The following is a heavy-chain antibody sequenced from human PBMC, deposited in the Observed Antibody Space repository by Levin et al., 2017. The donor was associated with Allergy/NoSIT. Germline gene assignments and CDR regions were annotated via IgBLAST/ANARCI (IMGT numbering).Heavy chain of an antibody. V-gene: IGHV3-30*03. CDR1: GFTFSSYG. CDR3: AGGYEGDIVVVPAAIGYPNWFDP. J-gene: IGHJ5*02. Sequence: GESLKISCAASGFTFSSYGMHWVRQAPGKGLEWVAVISYDGSNKYYADSVKGRFTISRDNSKNTLYLQMNSLRAEDTAVYYCAGGYEGDIVVVPAAIGYPNWFDPWGQGTLVTVSS. CDR2: ISYDGSNK. D-gene: IGHD2-2*01.